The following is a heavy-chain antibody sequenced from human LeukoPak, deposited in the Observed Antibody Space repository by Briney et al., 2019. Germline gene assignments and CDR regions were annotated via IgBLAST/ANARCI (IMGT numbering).Heavy chain of an antibody. D-gene: IGHD2-2*03. V-gene: IGHV3-23*01. Sequence: GRSLRLSCAASGFTFSTYAMTWVRQAPGKGLEWVSAITGSGSTTYYADSVKGRFTISRDNSKNTVYVQMNSLRAEDTAVYYCAMDGGYWGQGTLVTVSS. CDR2: ITGSGSTT. CDR3: AMDGGY. J-gene: IGHJ4*02. CDR1: GFTFSTYA.